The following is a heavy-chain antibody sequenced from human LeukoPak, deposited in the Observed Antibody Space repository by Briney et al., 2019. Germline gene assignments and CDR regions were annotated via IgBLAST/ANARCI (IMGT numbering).Heavy chain of an antibody. V-gene: IGHV1-2*02. Sequence: ASVKVSCKASGYTFTSYGISWVRQAPGQGLEWMGWINPNSGGTNYAQKFQGRVTMTRDTSISTAYMELSRLRSDDTAVYYCARQTYYYDSSGPGLTDYWGQGTLVTVSS. CDR3: ARQTYYYDSSGPGLTDY. D-gene: IGHD3-22*01. CDR1: GYTFTSYG. CDR2: INPNSGGT. J-gene: IGHJ4*02.